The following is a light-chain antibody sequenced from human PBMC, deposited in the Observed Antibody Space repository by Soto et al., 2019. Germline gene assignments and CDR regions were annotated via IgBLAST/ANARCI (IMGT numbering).Light chain of an antibody. Sequence: DIQMTQSPSTLSASVGDRVTITCRASQSISSWLDWYQQKPGKAPKLLIYKASSLESGVPSRFSGSGSGTEFPLTISSLQPDDFATYCCQQYNTYPSFGGGTKVEIK. CDR3: QQYNTYPS. CDR1: QSISSW. CDR2: KAS. V-gene: IGKV1-5*03. J-gene: IGKJ4*01.